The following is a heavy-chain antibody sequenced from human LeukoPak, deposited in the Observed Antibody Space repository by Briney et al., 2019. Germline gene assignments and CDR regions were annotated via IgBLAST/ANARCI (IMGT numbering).Heavy chain of an antibody. V-gene: IGHV3-66*01. D-gene: IGHD6-19*01. CDR1: GFTVSSNY. J-gene: IGHJ4*02. CDR3: AKASGWYLYYFDY. CDR2: IYSGGST. Sequence: GGSLKLSCAASGFTVSSNYMSWVRQAPGKGLEWVSVIYSGGSTYYADSVKGRFTISRDNSKNTLYLQMNSLRAEDTAVYYCAKASGWYLYYFDYWGQGTLVTVSS.